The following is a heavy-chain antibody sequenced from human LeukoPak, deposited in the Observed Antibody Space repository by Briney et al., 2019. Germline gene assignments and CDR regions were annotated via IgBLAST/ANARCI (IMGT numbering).Heavy chain of an antibody. J-gene: IGHJ4*02. CDR3: AKVSGWELLGAYFDY. CDR2: IRYDGSNK. V-gene: IGHV3-30*02. D-gene: IGHD1-26*01. Sequence: GGSLRLSCAASGFTFSSYGMHWVRQAPGKGLEWVAFIRYDGSNKYYADSVKGRFTISRDNSKNTLYLQMNSLRAEDTAVYYCAKVSGWELLGAYFDYWGQGTLVTVSS. CDR1: GFTFSSYG.